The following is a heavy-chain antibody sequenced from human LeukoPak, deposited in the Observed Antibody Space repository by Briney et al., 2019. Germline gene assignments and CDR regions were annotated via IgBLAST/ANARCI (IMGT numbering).Heavy chain of an antibody. Sequence: ASVKVSCKASGSTFTDYYMHWVRQATGQGLEWMGWMNPNSGNTGYAQKFQGRVTMTRNTSISTAYMELSSLRSEDTAVYYCAREAVAGSVYYYYYMDVWGKGTTVTISS. V-gene: IGHV1-8*02. CDR3: AREAVAGSVYYYYYMDV. CDR1: GSTFTDYY. CDR2: MNPNSGNT. J-gene: IGHJ6*03. D-gene: IGHD6-19*01.